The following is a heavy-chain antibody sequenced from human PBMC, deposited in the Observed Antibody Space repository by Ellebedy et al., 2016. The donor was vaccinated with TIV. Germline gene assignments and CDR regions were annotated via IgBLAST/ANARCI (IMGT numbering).Heavy chain of an antibody. J-gene: IGHJ5*02. CDR2: IRSDGSYK. Sequence: GESLKISCAASGFTFSSYGMHWVRQAPGKGLEWMTFIRSDGSYKYYGDSVKGRITVSRDNSKNTLYLEMNRLRAEDTAFYYCAKDSHYYDSSGYYTWGQGALVTVSS. CDR1: GFTFSSYG. D-gene: IGHD3-22*01. CDR3: AKDSHYYDSSGYYT. V-gene: IGHV3-30*02.